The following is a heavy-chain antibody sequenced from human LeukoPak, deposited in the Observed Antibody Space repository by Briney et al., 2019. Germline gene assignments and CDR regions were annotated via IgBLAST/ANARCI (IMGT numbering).Heavy chain of an antibody. V-gene: IGHV1-46*01. CDR3: ARDRIQIHRYYYYGMDA. Sequence: ASVKVSCKASGYTFTGYYMHWVRQAPGQGLEWMGIINPSGGSTSYAQKFQGRVTMTRDTSTSTVYMELSSLRSEDTAVYYCARDRIQIHRYYYYGMDAWGQGTTVTVSS. J-gene: IGHJ6*02. CDR1: GYTFTGYY. CDR2: INPSGGST. D-gene: IGHD5-18*01.